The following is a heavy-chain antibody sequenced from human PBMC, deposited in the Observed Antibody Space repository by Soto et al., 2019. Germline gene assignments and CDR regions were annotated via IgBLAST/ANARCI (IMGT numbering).Heavy chain of an antibody. D-gene: IGHD4-17*01. J-gene: IGHJ6*02. CDR3: ARGSYGYYQGYYYYYGMDV. V-gene: IGHV1-69*01. Sequence: QVQLVPSGAEVKKPGSSVKVSCKASGGTFSSYAISWVRQAPGQGLEWMGGVIPIFGTANYAQKCQGRVTITADESTSTAYMEPSSLRSEDTAVYYCARGSYGYYQGYYYYYGMDVWGQGTTVTVSS. CDR1: GGTFSSYA. CDR2: VIPIFGTA.